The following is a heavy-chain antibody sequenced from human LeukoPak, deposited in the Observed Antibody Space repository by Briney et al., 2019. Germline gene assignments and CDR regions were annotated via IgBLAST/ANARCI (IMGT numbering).Heavy chain of an antibody. V-gene: IGHV1-46*01. D-gene: IGHD6-19*01. Sequence: ASVKVSFMASGYTFTSYYMHWVRQAPGQGLEWMGIFNPSGGSTSYAQKFQGRVTMTRDMSTSTVYMELSSLRSEDTAVYYCARVTSGWYLGYWGQGTLVTVSS. CDR2: FNPSGGST. CDR1: GYTFTSYY. CDR3: ARVTSGWYLGY. J-gene: IGHJ4*02.